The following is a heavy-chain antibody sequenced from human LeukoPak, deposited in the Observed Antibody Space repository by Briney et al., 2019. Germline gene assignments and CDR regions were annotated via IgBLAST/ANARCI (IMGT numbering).Heavy chain of an antibody. J-gene: IGHJ4*02. D-gene: IGHD1-26*01. Sequence: KSSETLSLTCTVSGGSISSYDWSWIRQPPGKGLEWVGYIYYGGSTNYNPSLKSRVTISVDTSKNQFSLKLSSVTAADTAVYYCARLGKEVTYRAYYLDYWGQGTLVTVSS. CDR2: IYYGGST. CDR1: GGSISSYD. CDR3: ARLGKEVTYRAYYLDY. V-gene: IGHV4-59*08.